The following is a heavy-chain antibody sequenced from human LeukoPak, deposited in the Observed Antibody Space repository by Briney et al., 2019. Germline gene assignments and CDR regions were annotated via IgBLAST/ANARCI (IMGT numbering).Heavy chain of an antibody. CDR2: IYNSGNT. D-gene: IGHD1-26*01. CDR3: ARRGASSNWFDP. V-gene: IGHV4-39*01. CDR1: GVSISSSTYY. J-gene: IGHJ5*02. Sequence: SETLSLTCTVSGVSISSSTYYWGWIRQPPGKGLERIGNIYNSGNTYYSPSLKSRVTISVDPSKNQFSLKLTSVTAADTAVYYCARRGASSNWFDPWGQGTLVTVSS.